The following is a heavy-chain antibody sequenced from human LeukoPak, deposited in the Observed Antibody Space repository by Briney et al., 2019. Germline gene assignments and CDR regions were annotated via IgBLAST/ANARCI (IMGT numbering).Heavy chain of an antibody. D-gene: IGHD6-13*01. V-gene: IGHV1-46*01. CDR2: INPSGGST. CDR1: GYTFTSYY. CDR3: ARVLGRGIAAAGTVDY. J-gene: IGHJ4*02. Sequence: ASVKVSCKASGYTFTSYYMHWVRQAPGQGLEWMGIINPSGGSTSYAQKFQGRVTMTRDMSTSTVYMELSSLGSEDTAVYYCARVLGRGIAAAGTVDYWGQGTLVTVSS.